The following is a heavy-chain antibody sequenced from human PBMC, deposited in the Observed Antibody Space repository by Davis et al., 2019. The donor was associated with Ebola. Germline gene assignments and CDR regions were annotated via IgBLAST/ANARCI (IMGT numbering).Heavy chain of an antibody. Sequence: GGSLRLSCAASGFTFSSYAMSWVRQAPGKGLEWVSGISWNSGSIGYADSVKGRFTISRDNAKNSLYLQMNSLRAEDTALYYCAKDIFKDYEVGYNWFDPWGQGTLVTVSS. CDR2: ISWNSGSI. V-gene: IGHV3-9*01. J-gene: IGHJ5*02. CDR3: AKDIFKDYEVGYNWFDP. D-gene: IGHD4-17*01. CDR1: GFTFSSYA.